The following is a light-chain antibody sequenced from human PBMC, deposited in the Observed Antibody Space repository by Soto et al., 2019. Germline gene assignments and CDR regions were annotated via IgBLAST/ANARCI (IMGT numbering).Light chain of an antibody. V-gene: IGKV3-20*01. J-gene: IGKJ5*01. CDR1: QSVRGTS. Sequence: ENVLTKSSATLSLSPGERATLSCSASQSVRGTSLAWYQQKPGQAPRLLIYDASSRATGIPDRFSGGGSGTDFTLTISGLEPEDFAVYYCQHYGSSPPITFGQGTRLEIK. CDR2: DAS. CDR3: QHYGSSPPIT.